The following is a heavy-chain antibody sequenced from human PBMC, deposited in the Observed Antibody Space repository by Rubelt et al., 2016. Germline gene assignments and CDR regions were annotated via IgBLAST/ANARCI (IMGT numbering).Heavy chain of an antibody. CDR2: IYYSGST. Sequence: QVQLQESGPGLVKPSETLSLTCTVSGGSISSYYWSWIRQPPGKGLEWIGYIYYSGSTNYNPSLKSRVTISVDTANNQCSVKLSSVTAAETAVYYCARQGAELLSPYFDYWGQGTLVTVSS. CDR1: GGSISSYY. V-gene: IGHV4-59*08. J-gene: IGHJ4*02. CDR3: ARQGAELLSPYFDY. D-gene: IGHD1-26*01.